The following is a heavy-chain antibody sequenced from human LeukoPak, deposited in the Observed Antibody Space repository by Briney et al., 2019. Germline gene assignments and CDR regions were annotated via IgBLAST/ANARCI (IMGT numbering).Heavy chain of an antibody. CDR2: ISAYNVNT. D-gene: IGHD3-10*01. CDR3: ARGVLWFGNPYYMDV. J-gene: IGHJ6*03. V-gene: IGHV1-18*01. CDR1: GYIFSNYG. Sequence: ASVKVSCKASGYIFSNYGITWVRQAPGQGLEWMGWISAYNVNTNYAQKFQDRVTMTADTSTSTAYMELRSLRSDDTAVYYCARGVLWFGNPYYMDVWGKGTTVTVSS.